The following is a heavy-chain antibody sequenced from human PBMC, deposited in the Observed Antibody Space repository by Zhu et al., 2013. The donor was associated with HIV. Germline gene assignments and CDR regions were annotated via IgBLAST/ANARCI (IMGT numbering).Heavy chain of an antibody. CDR1: GYTFTSYA. CDR2: INAGNGNT. J-gene: IGHJ5*02. Sequence: QVQLVQSGAEVKKPGASVKVSCKASGYTFTSYAMHWVRQAPGQRLEWMGWINAGNGNTKYSQKFQGRVTITRDTSASTAYMELSSLRSEDTAVYYCARDLSVVLRFLEWLPRVRFDPWGQGTLVTGLL. V-gene: IGHV1-3*01. D-gene: IGHD3-3*01. CDR3: ARDLSVVLRFLEWLPRVRFDP.